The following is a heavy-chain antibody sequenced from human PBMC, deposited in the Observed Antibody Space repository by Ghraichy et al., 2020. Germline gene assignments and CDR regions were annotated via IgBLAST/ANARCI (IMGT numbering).Heavy chain of an antibody. CDR2: ISGSGSST. J-gene: IGHJ4*01. Sequence: GGSLRLSCAASGFTFSIYAMSWVRQAPGKGLEWVSSISGSGSSTYYADSVKGRFTISRDNSKNTLYLQMNSLRDEDTAVYYCAKDSIRRGEVPYYFDFWDPGTLVPVTP. D-gene: IGHD3-3*02. CDR3: AKDSIRRGEVPYYFDF. V-gene: IGHV3-23*01. CDR1: GFTFSIYA.